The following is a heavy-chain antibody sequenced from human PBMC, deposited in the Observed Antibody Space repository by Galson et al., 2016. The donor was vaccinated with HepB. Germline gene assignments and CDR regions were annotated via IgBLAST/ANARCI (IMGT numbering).Heavy chain of an antibody. D-gene: IGHD6-6*01. CDR2: ISGNAGRT. CDR1: GFSFSSYS. J-gene: IGHJ3*01. V-gene: IGHV3-64D*08. Sequence: SLRLSCAASGFSFSSYSMHWVRQAPGKGLEYIATISGNAGRTYYVDSVKGRFTISKDNAKKTVDLHMSRLRPEDTGVFYCVKDRSITVPAMDAFDLWGLGTMVIVSS. CDR3: VKDRSITVPAMDAFDL.